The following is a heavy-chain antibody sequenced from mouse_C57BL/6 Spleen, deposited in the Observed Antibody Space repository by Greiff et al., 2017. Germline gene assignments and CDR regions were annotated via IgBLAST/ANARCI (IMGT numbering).Heavy chain of an antibody. J-gene: IGHJ1*03. CDR2: ISSGSSTI. D-gene: IGHD2-4*01. V-gene: IGHV5-17*01. CDR3: ARTGITTYFDV. Sequence: EVMLMESGGGLVKPGGSLKLSCAASGFTFSDYGMHWVRQAPEKGLEWVAYISSGSSTIYYADTVKGRFTISRDNAKNTLFLQMTSLRSEDTAMYYCARTGITTYFDVWGTGTTVTVSS. CDR1: GFTFSDYG.